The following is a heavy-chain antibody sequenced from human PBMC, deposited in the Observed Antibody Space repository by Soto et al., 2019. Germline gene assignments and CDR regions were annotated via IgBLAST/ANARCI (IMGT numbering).Heavy chain of an antibody. Sequence: QVQLVESGGGVVQPGRSLRLSCAASGFTFSSYGMHWVRQAPGKGLEWVAVIWYDGSNKYYADSVKGRFTISRDNSKNTLYLQMNSLRAEDTAVYYCARDFVAPPYSSSWYGAMDVWGQGTTVTVSS. J-gene: IGHJ6*02. CDR1: GFTFSSYG. CDR2: IWYDGSNK. V-gene: IGHV3-33*01. D-gene: IGHD6-13*01. CDR3: ARDFVAPPYSSSWYGAMDV.